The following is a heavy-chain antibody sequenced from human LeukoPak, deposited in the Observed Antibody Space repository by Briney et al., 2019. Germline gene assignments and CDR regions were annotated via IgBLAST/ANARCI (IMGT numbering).Heavy chain of an antibody. CDR3: AKDAQRGFDYSNSLQN. V-gene: IGHV3-33*06. Sequence: GGSLRLSCAASGFTFSHYGMHWVRQTPGAGLEWVAVIWSDGSDKYYAKSVKGRFTISRDNSKNSLFLQMNSLRAEDTAAYYCAKDAQRGFDYSNSLQNWGQGILVTVSS. CDR2: IWSDGSDK. D-gene: IGHD4-11*01. CDR1: GFTFSHYG. J-gene: IGHJ1*01.